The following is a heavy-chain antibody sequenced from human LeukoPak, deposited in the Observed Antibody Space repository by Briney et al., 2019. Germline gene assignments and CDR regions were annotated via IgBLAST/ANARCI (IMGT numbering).Heavy chain of an antibody. CDR1: GFTFTNYA. J-gene: IGHJ4*02. D-gene: IGHD5-12*01. CDR2: ISGRTGAT. V-gene: IGHV3-23*01. CDR3: AKCGNSGCHLIDY. Sequence: PGGSLRLSCAASGFTFTNYAMSWVRQAPGKGLEWVSAISGRTGATYYADSEKGRFTISRDNSKSTLYLQMDSLRAEDTAVYYCAKCGNSGCHLIDYWGQGTLVTVSS.